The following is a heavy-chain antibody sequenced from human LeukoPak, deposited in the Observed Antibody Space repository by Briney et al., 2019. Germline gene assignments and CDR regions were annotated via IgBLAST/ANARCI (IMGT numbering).Heavy chain of an antibody. V-gene: IGHV3-48*04. D-gene: IGHD2-15*01. J-gene: IGHJ6*02. CDR2: ISSSGSTI. CDR3: ARDPQDYYYYGMDV. CDR1: GFTFSSYA. Sequence: GGSLRLSCAASGFTFSSYAMSWVRQAPGKGLEWVSYISSSGSTIYYADSVKGRFTISRDNAKNSLYLQMNSLRAEDTAVYYCARDPQDYYYYGMDVWGQGTTVTVSS.